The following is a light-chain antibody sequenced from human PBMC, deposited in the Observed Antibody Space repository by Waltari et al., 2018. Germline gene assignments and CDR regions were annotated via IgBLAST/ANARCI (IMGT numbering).Light chain of an antibody. Sequence: EIVLTQSPGSLSSTLCESVTLSCRASQSVSRTLAWYQQKPGQAPRLLIFGASNRATGIPDRFSGSGSGTDFSLTISRLEPEDFAVYYCQHYVSLPATFGQGTKVEIK. V-gene: IGKV3-20*01. CDR1: QSVSRT. CDR3: QHYVSLPAT. J-gene: IGKJ1*01. CDR2: GAS.